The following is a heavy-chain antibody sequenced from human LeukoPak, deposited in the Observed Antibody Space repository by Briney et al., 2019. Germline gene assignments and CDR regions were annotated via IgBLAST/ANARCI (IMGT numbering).Heavy chain of an antibody. CDR2: IYYHVST. J-gene: IGHJ4*02. D-gene: IGHD6-13*01. V-gene: IGHV4-61*01. CDR3: AREYSAFDY. Sequence: KPSETLALTCTVSGDPISGYSNYKWSWIRQPPGKGLEWIGYIYYHVSTNYNPSLKSRVTISVDTSKNQCSLKLGSLTAADTAVYFCAREYSAFDYWGQGTLVTVSS. CDR1: GDPISGYSNYK.